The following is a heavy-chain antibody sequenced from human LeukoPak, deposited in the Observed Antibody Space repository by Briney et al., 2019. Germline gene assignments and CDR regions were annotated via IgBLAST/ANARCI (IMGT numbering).Heavy chain of an antibody. J-gene: IGHJ4*02. CDR2: IIPIFGTA. D-gene: IGHD3-10*01. Sequence: GSSVKVSCKASGGTFSSYAISWVRQAPGQGLEWMGRIIPIFGTANYAQKFQGRVTITTDESTSTAYMELSSLRPEDTAVYYCARGDLYYYGSGSFEGGFDYWGQGTLVTVSS. CDR1: GGTFSSYA. V-gene: IGHV1-69*05. CDR3: ARGDLYYYGSGSFEGGFDY.